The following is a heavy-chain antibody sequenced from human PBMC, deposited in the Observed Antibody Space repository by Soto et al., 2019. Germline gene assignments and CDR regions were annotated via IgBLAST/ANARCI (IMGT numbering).Heavy chain of an antibody. V-gene: IGHV3-30*18. D-gene: IGHD3-22*01. CDR2: ISYDGRNK. J-gene: IGHJ4*02. CDR3: AKSNRGAYDTTDF. CDR1: VFSLNDYG. Sequence: QAQLVESGGGVVQPGRSLRLSCAASVFSLNDYGMHWVRQPPGKGLEWVADISYDGRNKYYTDSVRGRFTISRDISKGTLYLQMNSLRPEDTAVYYCAKSNRGAYDTTDFWGQGTPVTVSP.